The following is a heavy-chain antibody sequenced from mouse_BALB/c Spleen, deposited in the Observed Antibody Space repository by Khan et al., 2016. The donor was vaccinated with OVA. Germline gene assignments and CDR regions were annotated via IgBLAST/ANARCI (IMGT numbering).Heavy chain of an antibody. CDR2: ISSSGST. CDR3: AREGSRYNYAMDY. V-gene: IGHV3-2*02. J-gene: IGHJ4*01. CDR1: GYSITSDYA. Sequence: EVQLQQSGPGLVKPSQSLSLTCTVTGYSITSDYAWNWIRQFPGNKLEWMGYISSSGSTNYNPALKSRISITRDTSKNQFFLQLNSVTTEDTATYYGAREGSRYNYAMDYWGQGTSVTVSS. D-gene: IGHD1-3*01.